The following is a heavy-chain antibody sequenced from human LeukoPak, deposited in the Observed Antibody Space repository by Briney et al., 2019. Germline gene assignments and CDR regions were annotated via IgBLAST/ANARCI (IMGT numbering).Heavy chain of an antibody. CDR2: IKQDASQE. D-gene: IGHD3-3*01. J-gene: IGHJ4*02. CDR1: GFTFSSYW. Sequence: GGFLRLSCAASGFTFSSYWMSWVRQAPGKGPEWVAHIKQDASQEYHVDSVKGRFTISRDNAKNSLYLQMNSLRAEDTAVYYCARGVVYPAWSGPHWSDYWGQGALVTVS. V-gene: IGHV3-7*01. CDR3: ARGVVYPAWSGPHWSDY.